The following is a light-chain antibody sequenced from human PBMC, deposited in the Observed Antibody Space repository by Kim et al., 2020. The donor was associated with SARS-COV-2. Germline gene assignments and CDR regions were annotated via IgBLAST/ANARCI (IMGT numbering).Light chain of an antibody. CDR2: ESS. CDR3: QQYNSYPLT. J-gene: IGKJ4*01. CDR1: QSISSW. V-gene: IGKV1-5*03. Sequence: DIQMTQSPSTLSASVGDRVTISCRASQSISSWLAWYQRKPGKAPNLLIYESSSLESGVPSRFSGSGSGTEFTLTISSLQPDDFATYYCQQYNSYPLTFGGGTKVDIK.